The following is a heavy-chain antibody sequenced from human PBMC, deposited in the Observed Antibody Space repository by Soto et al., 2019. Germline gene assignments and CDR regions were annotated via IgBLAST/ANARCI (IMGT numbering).Heavy chain of an antibody. D-gene: IGHD3-22*01. CDR1: GGSFSGYY. V-gene: IGHV4-34*01. Sequence: PSETLSLTCAVYGGSFSGYYWSWIRQPPGKGLEWIGEINHSGSTNYNPSLKSRVTISVDTSKNQFSLKLSSVTAADTAVYYCARVDIGDDSSGSVVMWFDPWGQGTLVTVSS. CDR2: INHSGST. CDR3: ARVDIGDDSSGSVVMWFDP. J-gene: IGHJ5*02.